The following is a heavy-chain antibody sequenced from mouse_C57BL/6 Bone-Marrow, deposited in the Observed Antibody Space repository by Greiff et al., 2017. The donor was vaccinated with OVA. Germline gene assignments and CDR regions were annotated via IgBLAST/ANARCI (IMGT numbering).Heavy chain of an antibody. Sequence: EVMLVESGGGLVKPGGSLKLSCAASGFTFSSYTMSWVRQTPEKRLEWVATISGGGGNTYYPDSVKGRFTISRDNAKNTLYLQMSSLRSKDTALYYCARRGYGSSYPWFAYWGQGTLVTVSA. CDR1: GFTFSSYT. CDR3: ARRGYGSSYPWFAY. CDR2: ISGGGGNT. V-gene: IGHV5-9*01. J-gene: IGHJ3*01. D-gene: IGHD1-1*01.